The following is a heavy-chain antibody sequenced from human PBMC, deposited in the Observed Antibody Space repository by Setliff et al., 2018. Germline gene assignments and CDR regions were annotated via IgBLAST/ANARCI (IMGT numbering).Heavy chain of an antibody. D-gene: IGHD2-15*01. CDR2: ISGSAQTT. J-gene: IGHJ4*02. V-gene: IGHV3-23*01. CDR1: GFTFSSYA. Sequence: GESLKISCAASGFTFSSYAITWVRQAPGKGLEWVSMISGSAQTTYYADSVKGRFTISRDNSKNTVYLEMNSLRAEDTAVYYCAKRGPYCSGGTCHYYFDYWGQGTPVTVSS. CDR3: AKRGPYCSGGTCHYYFDY.